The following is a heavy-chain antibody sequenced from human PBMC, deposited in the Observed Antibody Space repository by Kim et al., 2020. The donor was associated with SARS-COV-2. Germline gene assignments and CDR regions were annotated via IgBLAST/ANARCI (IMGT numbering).Heavy chain of an antibody. CDR2: ISSNGGST. CDR3: VRSPSAISSFPHFDY. V-gene: IGHV3-64D*06. Sequence: GGSLRLSCSASGFTFSSYAMHWVRQAPGKGLEYVSAISSNGGSTYYADSVKGRFTISRDNSKNTLYLQMSSLRAEDTAVYYCVRSPSAISSFPHFDYWGQGTLVTVSS. J-gene: IGHJ4*02. CDR1: GFTFSSYA. D-gene: IGHD6-6*01.